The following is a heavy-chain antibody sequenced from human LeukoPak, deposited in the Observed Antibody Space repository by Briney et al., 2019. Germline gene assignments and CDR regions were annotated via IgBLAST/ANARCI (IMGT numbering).Heavy chain of an antibody. J-gene: IGHJ4*02. D-gene: IGHD5-24*01. CDR3: ANGRDGYSTFDY. Sequence: SETLSLTCTVSGGSISSSSAYWSWIRQPPGKGLEWIGEINHSGSTNYNPSLKSRVTISVDTSKNQFSLKLSSVTAADTAVYYCANGRDGYSTFDYWGQGTLVTVSS. CDR1: GGSISSSSAY. CDR2: INHSGST. V-gene: IGHV4-39*07.